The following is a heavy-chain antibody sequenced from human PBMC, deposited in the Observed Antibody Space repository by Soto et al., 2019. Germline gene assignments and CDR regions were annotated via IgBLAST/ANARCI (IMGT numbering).Heavy chain of an antibody. CDR2: ISYDGSNK. CDR1: GFTFSSYA. D-gene: IGHD3-10*01. CDR3: ARASSILWFGELVPLDY. J-gene: IGHJ4*02. Sequence: PGGSLRLSWAASGFTFSSYAMHWVRQAPGKGLEWVAVISYDGSNKYYADSVKGRFTISRDNSTNTLYLQMNSLRAEDTAVYYCARASSILWFGELVPLDYWGQGTLVTVSS. V-gene: IGHV3-30-3*01.